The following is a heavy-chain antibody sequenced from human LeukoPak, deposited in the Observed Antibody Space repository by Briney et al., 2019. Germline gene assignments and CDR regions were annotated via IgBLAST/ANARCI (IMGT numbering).Heavy chain of an antibody. J-gene: IGHJ3*02. Sequence: QSGGSLRLSCTTSGFTFSTYSMNWVRQAPGKGLEWISYISSSSSSSIYYADSVRGRFTISRDNAKNSLYLQMNSLRDEDTAVYYCARGPSGSYIDAFDIWGQGTMVTVSS. CDR2: ISSSSSSSI. D-gene: IGHD1-26*01. V-gene: IGHV3-48*02. CDR3: ARGPSGSYIDAFDI. CDR1: GFTFSTYS.